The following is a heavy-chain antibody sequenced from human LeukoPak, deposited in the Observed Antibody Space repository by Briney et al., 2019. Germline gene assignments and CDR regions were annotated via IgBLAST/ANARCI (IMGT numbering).Heavy chain of an antibody. V-gene: IGHV3-30-3*01. Sequence: GGSVRLSCAASGFTFSSYAMHWVRQAPGKGLEWVAVISYDGSNKYYADSVKGRFTISRDNSKNTLYLQMNSLRAEDTAVYYCAREPIAAAGSLDYWGREPWSPSPQ. CDR3: AREPIAAAGSLDY. D-gene: IGHD6-13*01. J-gene: IGHJ4*02. CDR2: ISYDGSNK. CDR1: GFTFSSYA.